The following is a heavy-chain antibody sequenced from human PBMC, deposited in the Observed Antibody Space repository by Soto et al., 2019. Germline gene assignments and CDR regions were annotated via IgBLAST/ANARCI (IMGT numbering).Heavy chain of an antibody. D-gene: IGHD6-19*01. CDR3: ARDGVAAGNINFDY. Sequence: ASVKVSCKASGYMFTKSAMHWVRQAPGQRLEWMGWISGDSGNTKYSPKLQDRVTITRDTSASTAYMELSSLRSEDTALYYCARDGVAAGNINFDYWGQGTLLTVSS. CDR1: GYMFTKSA. CDR2: ISGDSGNT. V-gene: IGHV1-3*01. J-gene: IGHJ4*01.